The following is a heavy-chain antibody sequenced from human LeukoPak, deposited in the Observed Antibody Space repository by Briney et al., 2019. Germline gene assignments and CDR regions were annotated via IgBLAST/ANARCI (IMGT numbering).Heavy chain of an antibody. J-gene: IGHJ4*02. Sequence: GESLKISCQGSGYSFTSYWIAWVRQMPGKGLEWMGSFYPGDSSSKYCPSFQGQVTISADKSISTAYLQWRSLKASDTAMYYCARRFSTSWYFDYWGQGALVTVSS. D-gene: IGHD6-13*01. CDR1: GYSFTSYW. CDR2: FYPGDSSS. V-gene: IGHV5-51*01. CDR3: ARRFSTSWYFDY.